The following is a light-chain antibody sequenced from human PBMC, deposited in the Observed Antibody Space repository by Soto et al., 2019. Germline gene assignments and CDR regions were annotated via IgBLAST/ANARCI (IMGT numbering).Light chain of an antibody. CDR3: AAWDDSLSGSYV. V-gene: IGLV1-47*01. CDR1: SSNIGSNY. J-gene: IGLJ1*01. Sequence: QPVLTQPPTASETPGQRVTISCSGSSSNIGSNYVYWYQQLPGTAPKLLIYRNNQRPSGVPDRFSGSKSGTSASLAISGLRSEDEADYYCAAWDDSLSGSYVFGTGTKVTVL. CDR2: RNN.